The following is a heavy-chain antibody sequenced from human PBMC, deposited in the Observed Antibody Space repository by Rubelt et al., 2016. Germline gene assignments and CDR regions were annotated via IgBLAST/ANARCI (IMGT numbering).Heavy chain of an antibody. CDR3: AKEIAVIGKPLFDY. D-gene: IGHD6-19*01. Sequence: HWVRQAPGKGLEWVAVIWYDGSNKYYADSVKGRFTISRDNSKNTLYLQMNSLRAEDTAVYYCAKEIAVIGKPLFDYWGQGTLVTVSS. V-gene: IGHV3-33*06. J-gene: IGHJ4*02. CDR2: IWYDGSNK.